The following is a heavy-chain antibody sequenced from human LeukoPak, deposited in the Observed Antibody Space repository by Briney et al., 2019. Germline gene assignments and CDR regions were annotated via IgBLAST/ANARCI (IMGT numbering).Heavy chain of an antibody. D-gene: IGHD3-10*01. V-gene: IGHV3-30*18. Sequence: PGRSLRLSCAASGFTFSSYGMHWVRQAPGKGLEWVAVISYDGSNKYYADSVKGRFTISRDNSKNTLYLQMNSLRAEDTAVYYCAKDGLISGSGSYPDYWGQGTLVTVSS. CDR3: AKDGLISGSGSYPDY. J-gene: IGHJ4*02. CDR2: ISYDGSNK. CDR1: GFTFSSYG.